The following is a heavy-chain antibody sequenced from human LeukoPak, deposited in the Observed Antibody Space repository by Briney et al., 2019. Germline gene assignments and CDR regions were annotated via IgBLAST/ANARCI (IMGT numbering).Heavy chain of an antibody. CDR3: ASPGVLTGYPLAS. J-gene: IGHJ5*02. CDR2: INPNSGGT. Sequence: GASVKVSCKASGYTFTGYYMHWVRQAPGQGLEWMGWINPNSGGTNYAQKFQGRVTMTRDKSISTAYMELSRLRSDDTAVYYCASPGVLTGYPLASWGQGTLVTVSS. D-gene: IGHD3-9*01. V-gene: IGHV1-2*02. CDR1: GYTFTGYY.